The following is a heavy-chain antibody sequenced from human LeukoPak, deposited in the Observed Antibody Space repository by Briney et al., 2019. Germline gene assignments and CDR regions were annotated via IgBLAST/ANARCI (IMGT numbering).Heavy chain of an antibody. V-gene: IGHV3-21*01. CDR2: ISSSSSYI. CDR1: GFTFSSYS. D-gene: IGHD3-9*01. Sequence: PGGSLRLSCAASGFTFSSYSMNWVRQAPGKGLEWVSSISSSSSYIYYADSVKGRFTISRDNAKNSLYLQMNSLRAEGTAVYYCARRAGLTLYYYYMDVWGKGTTVTVSS. CDR3: ARRAGLTLYYYYMDV. J-gene: IGHJ6*03.